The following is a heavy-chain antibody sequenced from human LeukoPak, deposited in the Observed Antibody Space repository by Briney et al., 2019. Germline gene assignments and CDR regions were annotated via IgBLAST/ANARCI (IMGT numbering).Heavy chain of an antibody. D-gene: IGHD3-10*01. CDR3: ARPDYYGSGTGFDY. CDR1: GGSFSCYY. CDR2: INHSGST. Sequence: SETLSLTCAVYGGSFSCYYWSWIRQPPGKGLEWIGEINHSGSTNYNPSLKSRVTISVDTSKNQFSLKLSSVTAADTAVYYCARPDYYGSGTGFDYWGQGTLVTVSS. J-gene: IGHJ4*02. V-gene: IGHV4-34*01.